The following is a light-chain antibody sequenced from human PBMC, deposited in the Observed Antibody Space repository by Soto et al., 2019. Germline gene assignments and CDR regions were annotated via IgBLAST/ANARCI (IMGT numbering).Light chain of an antibody. CDR2: DVS. V-gene: IGLV2-14*01. CDR3: ASYTTSSTYV. J-gene: IGLJ1*01. Sequence: QCGLAHPASVSGSPGQSIAISRPGTSSAVGGYSYVSWYQQQPGKAPKLVISDVSNRPSGVSDRFSGSKSGNTASLTISGLQTEDEADYYCASYTTSSTYVFGTGTKVTVL. CDR1: SSAVGGYSY.